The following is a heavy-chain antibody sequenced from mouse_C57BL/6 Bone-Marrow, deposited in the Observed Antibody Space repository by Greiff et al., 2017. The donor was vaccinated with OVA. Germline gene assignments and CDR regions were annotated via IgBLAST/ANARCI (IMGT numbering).Heavy chain of an antibody. CDR3: ARRGSNYGYFDV. CDR2: ISSGGSYT. CDR1: GFTFSSYG. D-gene: IGHD2-5*01. V-gene: IGHV5-6*01. J-gene: IGHJ1*03. Sequence: EVQGVESGGDLVKPGGSLKLSCAASGFTFSSYGMSWVRQTPDKRLEWVATISSGGSYTYYPDSVKGRFTISRDNAKNTLYLQMSSLRSEDTAMYYCARRGSNYGYFDVWGTGTTVTVSS.